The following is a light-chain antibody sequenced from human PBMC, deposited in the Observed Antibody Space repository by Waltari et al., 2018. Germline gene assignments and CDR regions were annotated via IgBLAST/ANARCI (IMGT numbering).Light chain of an antibody. V-gene: IGLV1-44*01. J-gene: IGLJ3*02. CDR1: RSNIGRNG. CDR3: ASWDDSLRGHWV. CDR2: GEK. Sequence: QSVLTQPPSSSGTPGQRVTISCSGSRSNIGRNGAIWYQQLPGTAPRLLIYGEKQRPSRVPDRFSGSKSGTSASLAISGLQSEDEADYYCASWDDSLRGHWVFGGGTKLTVL.